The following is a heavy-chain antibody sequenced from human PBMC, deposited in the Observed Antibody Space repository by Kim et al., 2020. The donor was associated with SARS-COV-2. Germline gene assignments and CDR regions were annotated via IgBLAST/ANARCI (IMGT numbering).Heavy chain of an antibody. Sequence: GGSLRLSCTASGFTFSVSYMIWLRQAPGRGLEWASFISDSGSLKFYADSVKGRFTVSRDNAKNSLYLQMDSLSPEDTAVYYCANLHYYSSQYSGQGTLVT. CDR2: ISDSGSLK. J-gene: IGHJ1*01. CDR3: ANLHYYSSQY. D-gene: IGHD3-10*01. CDR1: GFTFSVSY. V-gene: IGHV3-11*01.